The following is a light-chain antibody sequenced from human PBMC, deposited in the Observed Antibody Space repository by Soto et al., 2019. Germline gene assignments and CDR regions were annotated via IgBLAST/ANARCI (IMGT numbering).Light chain of an antibody. J-gene: IGKJ3*01. V-gene: IGKV3-20*01. CDR3: QQYDGAPHT. CDR1: QTLSINS. CDR2: AAS. Sequence: EIVLTQSPDTLSLSPGERATLFCRASQTLSINSLAWYQQKPGQAPRLLIYAASTRDTGIPDGFNGSGSGTDFALTINRLEPEDFAVYYCQQYDGAPHTFGPGTKVDIK.